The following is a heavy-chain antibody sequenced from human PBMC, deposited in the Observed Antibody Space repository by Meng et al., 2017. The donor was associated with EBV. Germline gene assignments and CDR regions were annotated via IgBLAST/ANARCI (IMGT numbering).Heavy chain of an antibody. V-gene: IGHV4-34*01. CDR1: GVSFSGYY. CDR2: INHSGST. Sequence: VHRTQCGRTMWKASATLPLTCVVYGVSFSGYYWSWTRQPPGKGLEWIGEINHSGSTNYNPSLKSRVTISVDTSKNQFSLKLSSVTAADTAVYYCARGRWLQPGSYFDYWGQGTLVTVSS. CDR3: ARGRWLQPGSYFDY. J-gene: IGHJ4*02. D-gene: IGHD5-24*01.